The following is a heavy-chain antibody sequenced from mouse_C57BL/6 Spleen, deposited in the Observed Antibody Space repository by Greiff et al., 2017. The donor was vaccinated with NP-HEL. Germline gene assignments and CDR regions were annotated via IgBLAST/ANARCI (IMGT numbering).Heavy chain of an antibody. CDR1: GYTFTDYN. J-gene: IGHJ4*01. Sequence: VQLKESGPELVKPGASVKIPCKASGYTFTDYNMDWVKQSHGKSLEWIGDINPNNGGTIYNQKFKGKATLAVDKSSSTAYMELRSLTSEDTAVYYCARITTVVHYAMDYWGQGTSVTVSS. CDR3: ARITTVVHYAMDY. V-gene: IGHV1-18*01. D-gene: IGHD1-1*01. CDR2: INPNNGGT.